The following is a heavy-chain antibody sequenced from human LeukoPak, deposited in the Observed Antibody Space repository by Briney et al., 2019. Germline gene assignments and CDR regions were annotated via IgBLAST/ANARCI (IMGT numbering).Heavy chain of an antibody. D-gene: IGHD6-13*01. Sequence: GGSLRLSCAASGFTFSSYWMSWVRQAPGKGLEWVANIKQDGSEKYYVDSVKGRFTISRDNSKNTLYLQMNSLRAEDTAVYYCAKSQRYSSSWYYYYMDVWGKGTTVTISS. V-gene: IGHV3-7*03. CDR1: GFTFSSYW. CDR3: AKSQRYSSSWYYYYMDV. CDR2: IKQDGSEK. J-gene: IGHJ6*03.